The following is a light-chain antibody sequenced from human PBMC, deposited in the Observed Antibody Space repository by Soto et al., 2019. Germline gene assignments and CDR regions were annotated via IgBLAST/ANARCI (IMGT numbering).Light chain of an antibody. Sequence: QSVLTQPPSASGTPGQRVTISCSGSSSKIGSNTVNWYQQLPGTAPKLLIYSNDQRPSGVPDRFSGSKSGTSASLAISGLQSEDEADYYCAAWDDSLNGPGVFGGGTKVTVL. CDR2: SND. V-gene: IGLV1-44*01. CDR1: SSKIGSNT. J-gene: IGLJ2*01. CDR3: AAWDDSLNGPGV.